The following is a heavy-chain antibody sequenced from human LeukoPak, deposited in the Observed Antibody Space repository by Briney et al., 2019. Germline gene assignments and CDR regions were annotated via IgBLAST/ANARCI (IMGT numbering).Heavy chain of an antibody. CDR2: INPSGGST. J-gene: IGHJ6*02. V-gene: IGHV1-46*02. CDR1: GYTFNNHY. D-gene: IGHD3-22*01. Sequence: ASVKVSCKASGYTFNNHYMYWVRQAPGQGLEWMGVINPSGGSTSYAQKFQGRVTMTRDTSTRTVYMEVNSLRSEDTAVYYCARDTMIVVVPYYYGMDVWGQGTTVTVSS. CDR3: ARDTMIVVVPYYYGMDV.